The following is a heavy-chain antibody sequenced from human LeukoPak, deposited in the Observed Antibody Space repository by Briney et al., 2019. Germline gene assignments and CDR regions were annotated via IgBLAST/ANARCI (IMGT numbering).Heavy chain of an antibody. CDR2: IIPIFGTA. CDR1: GGTFSSYA. J-gene: IGHJ4*02. D-gene: IGHD6-19*01. CDR3: ARVVAGEGREYFDY. V-gene: IGHV1-69*13. Sequence: ASVTVSCKASGGTFSSYAISWVRQAPGQGLEWMGGIIPIFGTANYAQKFQGRVTITADESTSTAYMELSSLRSEDTAVYYCARVVAGEGREYFDYWGQGTLVTVSS.